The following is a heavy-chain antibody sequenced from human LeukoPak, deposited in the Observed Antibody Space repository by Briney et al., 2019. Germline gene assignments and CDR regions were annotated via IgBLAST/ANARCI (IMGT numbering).Heavy chain of an antibody. CDR3: ARTYYDFWSGRHLDY. D-gene: IGHD3-3*01. Sequence: GGSLRLSCAASGFTFSSYGMHWVRQAPGKGLEWVAFIRYDGSNKYYADSVKGRFTISRDNSKNTLYLQMNSLRAEDTAVYYCARTYYDFWSGRHLDYWGQGTLVTVSS. J-gene: IGHJ4*02. V-gene: IGHV3-30*02. CDR2: IRYDGSNK. CDR1: GFTFSSYG.